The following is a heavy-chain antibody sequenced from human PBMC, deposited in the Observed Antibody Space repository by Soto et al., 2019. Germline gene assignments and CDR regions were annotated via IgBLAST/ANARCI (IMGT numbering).Heavy chain of an antibody. CDR3: AHDRGVRGSGYFDL. CDR1: GFSFSTSQVG. CDR2: IYWDDDK. J-gene: IGHJ2*01. V-gene: IGHV2-5*02. D-gene: IGHD3-16*01. Sequence: QITLKESGPTLVKPTQTLTLTCTFSGFSFSTSQVGVGWIRQPPGKALEWLALIYWDDDKRYSQSLKSRLSITKDTSKNQVVLTMTNMDPVDTGIYYCAHDRGVRGSGYFDLWGRGSLVTVSS.